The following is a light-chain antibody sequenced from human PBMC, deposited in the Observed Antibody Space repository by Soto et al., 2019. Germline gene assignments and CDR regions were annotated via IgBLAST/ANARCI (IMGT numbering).Light chain of an antibody. CDR2: SAA. J-gene: IGKJ3*01. V-gene: IGKV1-9*01. CDR1: QGISSS. CDR3: QQLKTYPLT. Sequence: IQLTQSPSSLSASLGDRVTITCRASQGISSSLAWYQQTPGRAPKLLIYSAATLLSGVPSRFSGSGSGTEFTLTISGLQPEDFGTYFCQQLKTYPLTFGPGTKVEIK.